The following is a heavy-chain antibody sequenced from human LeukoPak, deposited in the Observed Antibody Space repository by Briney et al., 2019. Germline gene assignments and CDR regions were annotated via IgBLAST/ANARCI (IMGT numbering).Heavy chain of an antibody. CDR2: IIPIFGTA. CDR3: ARAIMGQWTPGFFDY. Sequence: SVKVSCKASGGTFSSYAISWVRQAPGQGLEWMGGIIPIFGTANYAQKFQGRVTITTDESTSTAYMELSSLRSEDTAVYYCARAIMGQWTPGFFDYWGQGTLVTVSS. V-gene: IGHV1-69*05. J-gene: IGHJ4*02. D-gene: IGHD6-19*01. CDR1: GGTFSSYA.